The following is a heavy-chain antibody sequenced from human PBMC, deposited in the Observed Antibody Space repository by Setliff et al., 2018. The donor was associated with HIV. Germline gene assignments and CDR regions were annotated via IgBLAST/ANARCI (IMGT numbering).Heavy chain of an antibody. J-gene: IGHJ3*02. Sequence: KTSETLSLTCSVSGGSVRSGDYYWTWIRQLPGKGLEWIGYVFVSGDTNYNPSLRSRVTISVDRSKDQFSLKLSSVTAADAAVYYCARDPFMATIRYAFDIWGQGTMVTVSS. D-gene: IGHD5-12*01. CDR2: VFVSGDT. CDR3: ARDPFMATIRYAFDI. V-gene: IGHV4-30-4*08. CDR1: GGSVRSGDYY.